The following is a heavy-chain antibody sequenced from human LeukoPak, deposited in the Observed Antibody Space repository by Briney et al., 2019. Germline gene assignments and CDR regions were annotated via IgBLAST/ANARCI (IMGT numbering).Heavy chain of an antibody. J-gene: IGHJ4*02. CDR3: ARGARDGYIV. D-gene: IGHD5-24*01. V-gene: IGHV4-34*01. CDR1: GGSFSGYY. Sequence: PSETLSLTCAVYGGSFSGYYWSWIRQPPGKGLEWVGEINHSGSTNYNPSLKSRVTISVDTFKNQFSLKLSSVTAADTAVYYCARGARDGYIVWGQGTLVTVSS. CDR2: INHSGST.